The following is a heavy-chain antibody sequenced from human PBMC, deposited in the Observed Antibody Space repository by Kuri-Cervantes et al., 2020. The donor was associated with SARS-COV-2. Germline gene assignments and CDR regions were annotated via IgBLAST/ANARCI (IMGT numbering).Heavy chain of an antibody. V-gene: IGHV3-15*01. D-gene: IGHD6-13*01. Sequence: GESLKISCAASGFTFSNAWMSWVRQAPGKGLEWVGRIKSKTDGGTTDYAAPVKGRFTISRDNSKNTLHLQMNSLRAEDTAVYYCTRGRSSWYLLLDYWDQGTLVTVSS. CDR3: TRGRSSWYLLLDY. CDR2: IKSKTDGGTT. CDR1: GFTFSNAW. J-gene: IGHJ4*02.